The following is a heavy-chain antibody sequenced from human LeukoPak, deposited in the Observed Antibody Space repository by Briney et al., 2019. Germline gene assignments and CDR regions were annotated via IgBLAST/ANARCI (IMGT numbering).Heavy chain of an antibody. D-gene: IGHD4-23*01. CDR1: GFTFSNYA. V-gene: IGHV3-23*01. CDR3: AKLTTVVIDY. CDR2: ITASGGST. J-gene: IGHJ4*02. Sequence: GGTLRLSCAASGFTFSNYAMSWVRHAPAKGLEWVSAITASGGSTYYADSVKGRFTISRDNSKNTLYLQMISLRAEDTAVYYCAKLTTVVIDYWGQGTLVTVSS.